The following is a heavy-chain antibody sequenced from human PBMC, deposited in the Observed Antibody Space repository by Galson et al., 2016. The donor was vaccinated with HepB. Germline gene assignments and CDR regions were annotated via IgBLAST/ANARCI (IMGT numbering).Heavy chain of an antibody. D-gene: IGHD4-11*01. V-gene: IGHV4-61*01. CDR1: GGSVTSGPYY. CDR2: MYYSGST. CDR3: ARGTRPYSNYPPTLDY. Sequence: ETLSLTCTVSGGSVTSGPYYWSWIRQPPGKGLEWVGYMYYSGSTNYNPSLKSRVTISIDTSKNQFPVKLRSVTAADTAVYFCARGTRPYSNYPPTLDYWGQGTLVTVSS. J-gene: IGHJ4*02.